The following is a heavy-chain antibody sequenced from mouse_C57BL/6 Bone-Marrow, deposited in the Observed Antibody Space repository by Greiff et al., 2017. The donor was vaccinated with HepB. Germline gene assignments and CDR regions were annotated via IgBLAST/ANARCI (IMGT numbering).Heavy chain of an antibody. CDR3: ARSTYAMDY. Sequence: EVKLQQSGPELVKPGASVKIPCKASGYTFTDYNMDWVKQSHGKSLEWIGDINPNNGGTIYNQKFKGKATFTVDKSSSTAYMELRSLTSEDTAVYYCARSTYAMDYWGQGTSVTVSS. CDR1: GYTFTDYN. D-gene: IGHD5-1*01. V-gene: IGHV1-18*01. CDR2: INPNNGGT. J-gene: IGHJ4*01.